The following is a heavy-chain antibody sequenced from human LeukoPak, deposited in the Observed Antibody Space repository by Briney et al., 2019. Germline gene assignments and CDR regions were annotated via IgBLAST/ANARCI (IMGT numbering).Heavy chain of an antibody. CDR3: ARDHSWWGSTSPYTFDY. Sequence: PGGSLRLSCAASGFTFSDYYMSWIRQAPGKGLEWVSYISSSGSTIYYADSVKGRFTISRDNAKNSLYLQMNSLRAEDTAVYYCARDHSWWGSTSPYTFDYWGQGTLVTVSS. CDR2: ISSSGSTI. CDR1: GFTFSDYY. V-gene: IGHV3-11*01. D-gene: IGHD2-2*01. J-gene: IGHJ4*02.